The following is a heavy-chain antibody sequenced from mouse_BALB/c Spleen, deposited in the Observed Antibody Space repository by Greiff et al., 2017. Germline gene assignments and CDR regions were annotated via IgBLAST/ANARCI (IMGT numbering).Heavy chain of an antibody. D-gene: IGHD1-1*01. V-gene: IGHV2-9*02. Sequence: QVQLQQSGPGLVAPSQSLSITCTVSGFSLTSYGVHWVRQPPGKGLEWLGVIWAGGSTNYNSALMSRLSISKDNSKSQVFLKMNSLQTDDTAMYYCARVDYYGSSYYFDYWGQGTTLTVSS. CDR2: IWAGGST. J-gene: IGHJ2*01. CDR3: ARVDYYGSSYYFDY. CDR1: GFSLTSYG.